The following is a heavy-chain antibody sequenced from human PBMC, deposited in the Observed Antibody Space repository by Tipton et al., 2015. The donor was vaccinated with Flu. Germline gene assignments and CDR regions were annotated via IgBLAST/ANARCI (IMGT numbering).Heavy chain of an antibody. Sequence: QSGPELKKPGESLKISCRGSGYSFTNYWIGWVRQMPGKGLEWMGIISPTDSNTIYSPSFQGQVIISVDKSITTAYLQWSSLKASDTAMYYCARQAQVEPHFDYWGQGTLVTVSS. CDR1: GYSFTNYW. J-gene: IGHJ4*02. CDR2: ISPTDSNT. CDR3: ARQAQVEPHFDY. V-gene: IGHV5-51*01. D-gene: IGHD1-1*01.